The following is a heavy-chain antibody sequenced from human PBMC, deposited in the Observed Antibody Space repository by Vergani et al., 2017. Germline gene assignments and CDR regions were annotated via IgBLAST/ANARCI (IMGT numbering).Heavy chain of an antibody. V-gene: IGHV4-39*01. CDR1: GDSVISTDYH. D-gene: IGHD3-3*01. CDR3: ARHGGSGNYYHLFDS. CDR2: MDYSGST. Sequence: QVQLQESGPGLVKPSETLSLTCTVSGDSVISTDYHWGWIRQPPGKGLEWIGSMDYSGSTSYNPSLESRISISFETPKNQFSLRLTSVTAADTAVYYCARHGGSGNYYHLFDSWGQGTLVIVSS. J-gene: IGHJ4*02.